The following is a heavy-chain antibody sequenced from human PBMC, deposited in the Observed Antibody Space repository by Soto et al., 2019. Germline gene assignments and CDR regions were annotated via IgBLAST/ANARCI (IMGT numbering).Heavy chain of an antibody. CDR2: INTGNGNT. D-gene: IGHD5-12*01. J-gene: IGHJ5*02. V-gene: IGHV1-3*04. Sequence: QVPLVQSGAEVKKPGASVKVSCKASGITSTTYAIHWVRQAPGHGLEWMGWINTGNGNTRYSQRFLGRVSLTTDTSTSTASMDLSSLTSEDTAVYYCARAISGYVTWGQGTLITVSS. CDR1: GITSTTYA. CDR3: ARAISGYVT.